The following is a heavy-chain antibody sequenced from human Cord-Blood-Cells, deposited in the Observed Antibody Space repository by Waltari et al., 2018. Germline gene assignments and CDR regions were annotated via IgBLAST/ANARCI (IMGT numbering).Heavy chain of an antibody. D-gene: IGHD6-13*01. J-gene: IGHJ4*02. Sequence: QVQLQQWGAGLLKPSETLSLTCAVYGGSFSGYYWSWIRQPPGKGLEWLGEINHSGSTNYNPSLKSRVTRSVDKSKSQFSLKLSSVTAADTAVYYCARGSSSWYFDYWGQGTLVTVSS. CDR3: ARGSSSWYFDY. CDR1: GGSFSGYY. CDR2: INHSGST. V-gene: IGHV4-34*01.